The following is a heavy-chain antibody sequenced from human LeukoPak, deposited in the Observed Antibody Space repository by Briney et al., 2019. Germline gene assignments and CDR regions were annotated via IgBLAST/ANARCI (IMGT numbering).Heavy chain of an antibody. V-gene: IGHV1-46*01. CDR3: ARDVTAAGAGWWFDP. J-gene: IGHJ5*02. CDR1: GYTFTSYY. Sequence: GASEKVSCKASGYTFTSYYMHWVRQAPGQGLEWMGIINPSGGSTSYAQKFQGRVTMTRDTSTSTVYMELSSLRSEDTAVYYCARDVTAAGAGWWFDPWGQGTLDTVSS. D-gene: IGHD6-13*01. CDR2: INPSGGST.